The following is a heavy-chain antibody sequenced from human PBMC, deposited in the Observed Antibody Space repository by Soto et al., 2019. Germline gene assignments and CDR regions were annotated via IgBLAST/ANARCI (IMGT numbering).Heavy chain of an antibody. CDR1: GYTFTSYY. Sequence: QVQLVQSGAEVKKPGASVKVSCNASGYTFTSYYMHWVRQAPGQGLEWMGRINPSGGSTSYAQKFQGRVTMNRDTSTSTVYMALSSLRSEDQAVYSCERALYATTGTTDWDPEDQVDYWGQGTLVTVSS. V-gene: IGHV1-46*01. D-gene: IGHD1-1*01. CDR2: INPSGGST. CDR3: ERALYATTGTTDWDPEDQVDY. J-gene: IGHJ4*02.